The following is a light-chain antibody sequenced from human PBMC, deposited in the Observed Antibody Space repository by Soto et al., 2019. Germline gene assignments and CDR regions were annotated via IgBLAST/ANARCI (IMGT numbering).Light chain of an antibody. CDR2: AAS. J-gene: IGKJ5*01. Sequence: VLTQSPGTLSLSPGERATLSCRASQSVSIRLAWYQHKSGQAPRLLIYAASSRATGSPDRFSGGGSGTDFTLTISRLEPEDFAVYYCQQRSNWRITFGQGTRLEIK. V-gene: IGKV3D-20*02. CDR1: QSVSIR. CDR3: QQRSNWRIT.